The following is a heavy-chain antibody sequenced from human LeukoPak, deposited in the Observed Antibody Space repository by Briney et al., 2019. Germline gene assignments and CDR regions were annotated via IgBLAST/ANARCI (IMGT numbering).Heavy chain of an antibody. V-gene: IGHV3-64*01. CDR2: INSNGGTT. Sequence: GGSLRFSCATSGFTFNRHALHWVRQAPGKRLEYVPSINSNGGTTYYANSVKGRFTISRDNSKNTLYLQMGSLRADDMGVYYCARSQWLAQEGFDYWGQGTLVTVSS. CDR1: GFTFNRHA. J-gene: IGHJ4*02. D-gene: IGHD6-19*01. CDR3: ARSQWLAQEGFDY.